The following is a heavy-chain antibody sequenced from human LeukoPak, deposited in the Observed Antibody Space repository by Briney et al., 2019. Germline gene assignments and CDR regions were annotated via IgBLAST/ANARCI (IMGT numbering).Heavy chain of an antibody. V-gene: IGHV4-59*01. D-gene: IGHD1-7*01. CDR2: IFNSGSA. CDR1: GVSMSSYY. CDR3: ARVTYSNYWADY. J-gene: IGHJ4*02. Sequence: SETLSLTCTVSGVSMSSYYWSWIRQVPGKGLEYAGYIFNSGSANYNPSLESRVTISIDTSKNQISLKLSAVTAADTAIYYCARVTYSNYWADYWGRGTLVTVSS.